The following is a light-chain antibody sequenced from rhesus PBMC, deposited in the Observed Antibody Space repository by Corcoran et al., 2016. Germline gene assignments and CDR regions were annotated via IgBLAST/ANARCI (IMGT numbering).Light chain of an antibody. J-gene: IGKJ3*01. CDR3: QHYGSREFT. V-gene: IGKV1-22*01. CDR1: QSISNW. Sequence: DIQMTQSPSSLSASVGDTVTITCRASQSISNWLAWYQQQPGKAPKLVIYKASTLQTGVPSRFSGSGSGTDFTLTISSLQSEDFATYYCQHYGSREFTFGPGTKLDIK. CDR2: KAS.